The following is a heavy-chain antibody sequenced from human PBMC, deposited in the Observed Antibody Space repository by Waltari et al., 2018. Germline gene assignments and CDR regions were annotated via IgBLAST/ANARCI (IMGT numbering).Heavy chain of an antibody. CDR3: AKDEGDSSGSFDY. V-gene: IGHV3-30*02. D-gene: IGHD3-22*01. CDR1: GFTFSNYG. Sequence: QVQLAESGGGAVQPGGSLRLSCGASGFTFSNYGMHWVRQAPGKGLEGVAFIRDDGSTKYYADSVKGRFTISRDNSKNTLYLQMNSLRAEDTAVYYCAKDEGDSSGSFDYWGQGTLVAVSS. J-gene: IGHJ4*02. CDR2: IRDDGSTK.